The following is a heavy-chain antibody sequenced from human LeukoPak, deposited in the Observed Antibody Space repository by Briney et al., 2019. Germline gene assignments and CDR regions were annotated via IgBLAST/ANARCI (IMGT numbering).Heavy chain of an antibody. V-gene: IGHV3-23*01. Sequence: GGSLRLSCAASGFTFSSYAMSWVRQAPGKGLEWVSAISGSGGSTYYADSVKGRFTISRDNSKNTLSLQMSSLRAEDTAVYYCAKGLYCSGGSCLDAFDIWGQGTMVTVSS. CDR3: AKGLYCSGGSCLDAFDI. CDR2: ISGSGGST. J-gene: IGHJ3*02. CDR1: GFTFSSYA. D-gene: IGHD2-15*01.